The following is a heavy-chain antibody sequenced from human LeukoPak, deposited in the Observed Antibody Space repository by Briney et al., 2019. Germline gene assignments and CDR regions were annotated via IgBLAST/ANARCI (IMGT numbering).Heavy chain of an antibody. D-gene: IGHD4-17*01. V-gene: IGHV3-30*04. CDR3: ARDMGTTVTTYYYYGMDV. CDR2: ISYGGSNK. Sequence: QAGGSLRLPCAASGFTFSSYAMHWVRQAPGKGLEWVAVISYGGSNKYYADSVKGRFTISRDNSKNTLYLQMNSLRAEDTAVYYCARDMGTTVTTYYYYGMDVWGQGTTATVSS. CDR1: GFTFSSYA. J-gene: IGHJ6*02.